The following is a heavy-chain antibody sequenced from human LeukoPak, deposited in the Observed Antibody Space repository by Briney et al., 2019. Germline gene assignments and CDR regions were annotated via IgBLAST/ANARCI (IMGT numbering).Heavy chain of an antibody. D-gene: IGHD4-11*01. CDR1: GFTFSSYS. V-gene: IGHV3-21*05. CDR2: ISSSSSYT. Sequence: GGSLRLSCAASGFTFSSYSMNWVRQAPGKGLEWVSYISSSSSYTNYADSVKGRFTISRDNAKNSLYLQMNSLRAEDTAVYYCARAPHYSNYGPYYYGMDVWGQGTTVTVPS. J-gene: IGHJ6*02. CDR3: ARAPHYSNYGPYYYGMDV.